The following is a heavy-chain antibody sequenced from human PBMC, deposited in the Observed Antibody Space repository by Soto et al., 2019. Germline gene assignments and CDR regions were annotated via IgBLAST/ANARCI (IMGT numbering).Heavy chain of an antibody. CDR1: GGSIRSYY. CDR3: ARWGDDYGDYGGAFDI. V-gene: IGHV4-59*01. J-gene: IGHJ3*02. CDR2: VYYSGST. D-gene: IGHD4-17*01. Sequence: QVQLQESGPGLVKPSETLSLTCTVSGGSIRSYYWSWIRQPPGQGLEWIGYVYYSGSTNYNPSLQSRVTISVDTSKNQCALNLSSVTAADTAVYYCARWGDDYGDYGGAFDIWGQGTMVTVSS.